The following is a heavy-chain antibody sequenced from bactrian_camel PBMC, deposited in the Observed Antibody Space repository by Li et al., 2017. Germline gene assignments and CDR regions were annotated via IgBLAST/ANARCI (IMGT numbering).Heavy chain of an antibody. Sequence: VQLVESGGGSVQAGGSLTLSCAASGFTFNNRYIAFFRRAPGKEREAVAVILLGSTTTYYADSVKGRFSIAQDKRENTVYLQMSNLKFEDTAMYYCALRHPKYGGCWPLVEYEYTEWGQGTQVTVS. V-gene: IGHV3S40*01. CDR1: GFTFNNRY. CDR2: ILLGSTTT. D-gene: IGHD6*01. CDR3: ALRHPKYGGCWPLVEYEYTE. J-gene: IGHJ4*01.